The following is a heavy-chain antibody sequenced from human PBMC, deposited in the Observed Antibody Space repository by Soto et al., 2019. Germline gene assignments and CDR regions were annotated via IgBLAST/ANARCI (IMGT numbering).Heavy chain of an antibody. CDR3: ARNPYSSGRFDP. V-gene: IGHV1-8*01. J-gene: IGHJ5*02. CDR2: MTPNSGDT. Sequence: QVQLVQSGAEVKKPGASVKVSCKASGYNFIDYDINWVRQSPGQGLEWMGWMTPNSGDTGYAQKFQGRVSLTRDTSIGTAYMKLSSLKSEDTAVYYCARNPYSSGRFDPWGQGTLVTVSS. CDR1: GYNFIDYD. D-gene: IGHD3-22*01.